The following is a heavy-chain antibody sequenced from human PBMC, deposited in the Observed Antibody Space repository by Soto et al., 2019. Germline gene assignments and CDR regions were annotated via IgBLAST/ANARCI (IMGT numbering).Heavy chain of an antibody. J-gene: IGHJ5*02. CDR1: GFTFSTYR. D-gene: IGHD3-22*01. Sequence: GGSLRLSCAASGFTFSTYRMNGVRQAPGKGLEWVSYISSSSSTIFYTDSVKGRFTVSRDNAKNSLYLQMNSLRAEDTAVHYCARPTYYYDSSGPPASWGQGT. CDR3: ARPTYYYDSSGPPAS. CDR2: ISSSSSTI. V-gene: IGHV3-48*01.